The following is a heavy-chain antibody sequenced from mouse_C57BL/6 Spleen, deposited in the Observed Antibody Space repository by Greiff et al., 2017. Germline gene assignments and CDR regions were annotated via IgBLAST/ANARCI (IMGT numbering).Heavy chain of an antibody. Sequence: QVQLQQSGAELVRPGTSVKMSCKASGYTFTNYWIGWAKQRPGHGLEWIGDIFPGGGYTNYNEKFTGKATLTADKSYSTACMQFSSLTSEYAAISYFARDYGRRYFDVWGTGTTVTVSS. V-gene: IGHV1-63*01. CDR3: ARDYGRRYFDV. J-gene: IGHJ1*03. CDR2: IFPGGGYT. D-gene: IGHD1-1*01. CDR1: GYTFTNYW.